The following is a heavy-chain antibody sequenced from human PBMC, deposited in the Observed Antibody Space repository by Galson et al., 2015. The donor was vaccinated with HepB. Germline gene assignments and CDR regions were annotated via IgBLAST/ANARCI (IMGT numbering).Heavy chain of an antibody. V-gene: IGHV3-23*01. CDR2: ISGSGGST. D-gene: IGHD3-3*01. CDR3: ANSWGVVIYYYFDY. CDR1: GFTFSSYA. Sequence: SLRLSCAASGFTFSSYAMSWVRQAPGKGLEWVSAISGSGGSTYYADSVKGRFTISRDNSKNTLYLQMNSLRAEDTAVYYCANSWGVVIYYYFDYWGQGTLVTVSS. J-gene: IGHJ4*02.